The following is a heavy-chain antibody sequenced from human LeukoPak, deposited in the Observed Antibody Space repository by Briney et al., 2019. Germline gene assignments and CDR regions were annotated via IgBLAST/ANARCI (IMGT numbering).Heavy chain of an antibody. V-gene: IGHV3-20*04. D-gene: IGHD2-2*01. CDR1: GFTFDDYD. J-gene: IGHJ5*02. CDR2: IIGNGDKT. Sequence: PGGSLRLSCAASGFTFDDYDMSWVRQVPGKGLEWVSGIIGNGDKTGYADSVKGRFAISRDNTKNSLYLQMSSLRAEDTALYYCARDPFCSSTAGCYFEDWFDPWGPGTLVTVSS. CDR3: ARDPFCSSTAGCYFEDWFDP.